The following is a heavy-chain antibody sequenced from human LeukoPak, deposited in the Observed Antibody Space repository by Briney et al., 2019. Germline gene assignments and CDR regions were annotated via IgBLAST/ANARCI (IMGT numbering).Heavy chain of an antibody. CDR1: GFTFSSYA. V-gene: IGHV3-23*01. CDR2: ISGSGGST. Sequence: PGGSLRLSCAASGFTFSSYAMSWVRQAPGKGLEWVSAISGSGGSTHYADSVKGRFTISRDNSKNTLYLQMNSLRAEDTAVYYCAKAAVADDYYYYYMDVWGKGTTVTVSS. CDR3: AKAAVADDYYYYYMDV. D-gene: IGHD6-19*01. J-gene: IGHJ6*03.